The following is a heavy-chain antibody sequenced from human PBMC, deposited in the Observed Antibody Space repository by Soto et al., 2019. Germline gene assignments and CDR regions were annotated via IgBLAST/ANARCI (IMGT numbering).Heavy chain of an antibody. CDR3: ARVRLRTVYYYYYDMDV. J-gene: IGHJ6*02. Sequence: SETLSLTCTVSGGSISSGGYYWSWIRQHPGKGLEWIGYIYYSGSTYYNPSLKSRVTISVDTSKNQFSLKLSSVTAADTAVYYCARVRLRTVYYYYYDMDVWGQGTTATVSS. CDR2: IYYSGST. D-gene: IGHD4-17*01. V-gene: IGHV4-31*03. CDR1: GGSISSGGYY.